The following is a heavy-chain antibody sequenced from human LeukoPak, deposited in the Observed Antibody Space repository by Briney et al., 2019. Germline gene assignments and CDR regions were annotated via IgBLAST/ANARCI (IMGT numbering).Heavy chain of an antibody. J-gene: IGHJ4*02. V-gene: IGHV4-34*01. D-gene: IGHD2-21*02. CDR3: ARGGFYCGGDCYVDY. CDR1: GGSFSAYY. CDR2: INHSGST. Sequence: SETLSLTCAVYGGSFSAYYWSWIRQPPGRGLEWIGEINHSGSTNYNPSLKSRVTISVDTSKNQFSLKLSSVTAADTAVYYCARGGFYCGGDCYVDYWGQGTLVTVSS.